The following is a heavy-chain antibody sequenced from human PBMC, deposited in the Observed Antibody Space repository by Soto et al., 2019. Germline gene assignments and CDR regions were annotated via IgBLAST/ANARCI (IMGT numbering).Heavy chain of an antibody. D-gene: IGHD3-22*01. CDR1: GWSFSGYY. CDR2: INHSGST. Sequence: SETLSLTCAFYGWSFSGYYWSLIRQPPGKGLEWIGEINHSGSTNYNPSLKSRVTISVDTSKNQFSLKLSSVTAADTAVYYCARVRDFFRSRYYDSSGYHWGHDYWGQGTLVTVSS. CDR3: ARVRDFFRSRYYDSSGYHWGHDY. V-gene: IGHV4-34*01. J-gene: IGHJ4*02.